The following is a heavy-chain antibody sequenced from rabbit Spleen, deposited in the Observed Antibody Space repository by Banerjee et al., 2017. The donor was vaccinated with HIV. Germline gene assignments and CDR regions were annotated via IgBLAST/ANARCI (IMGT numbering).Heavy chain of an antibody. CDR3: ARDTGSSFSSYGMDL. D-gene: IGHD8-1*01. CDR2: IDVTKDGST. V-gene: IGHV1S40*01. Sequence: QSLEESGGDLVKPGASLTLTCKASGLDFSSNYWICWVRQAPGKGLEWIACIDVTKDGSTYYASWAKGRFTIYRTSSTTVALQVTSLTAADTATYFCARDTGSSFSSYGMDLWGQGTLVTVS. J-gene: IGHJ6*01. CDR1: GLDFSSNYW.